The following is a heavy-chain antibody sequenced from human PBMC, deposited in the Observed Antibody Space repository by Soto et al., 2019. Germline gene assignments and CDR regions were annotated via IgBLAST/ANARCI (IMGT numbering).Heavy chain of an antibody. V-gene: IGHV4-39*01. CDR1: GGSISSSSYY. CDR3: ASFYCSSTSCYSAFDI. Sequence: QLQLQESGPGLVKPSETLSLTCTVSGGSISSSSYYWGWIRQPPGKGLEWIGSSYYSGSTYYNPSLKSRVTISVDTSKNQFSLKLSSVTAADTAVYYCASFYCSSTSCYSAFDIWGQGTMVTVSS. D-gene: IGHD2-2*01. CDR2: SYYSGST. J-gene: IGHJ3*02.